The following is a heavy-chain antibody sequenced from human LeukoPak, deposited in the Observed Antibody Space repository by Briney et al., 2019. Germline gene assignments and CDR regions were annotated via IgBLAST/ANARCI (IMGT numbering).Heavy chain of an antibody. Sequence: GGSLRLSCAASGFSFNSYSMYWVRQAPGKGLEWVSSVSSSSSQMFYADSVKGRFSISRDNANNSLYLQMNSLRAEDTAVYYCVRDSGSSYGYYFLHWGQGTLVTVSS. CDR3: VRDSGSSYGYYFLH. CDR2: VSSSSSQM. V-gene: IGHV3-21*01. J-gene: IGHJ1*01. CDR1: GFSFNSYS. D-gene: IGHD1-26*01.